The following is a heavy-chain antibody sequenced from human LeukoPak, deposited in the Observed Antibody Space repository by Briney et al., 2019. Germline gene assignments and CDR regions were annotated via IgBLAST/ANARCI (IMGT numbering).Heavy chain of an antibody. CDR2: ISGDGGNT. CDR3: AREGTAGSYDY. V-gene: IGHV3-64*01. J-gene: IGHJ4*02. D-gene: IGHD6-13*01. Sequence: GGSLRLSCAASGFPFSDYYMSWIRQAPGKGLESVSAISGDGGNTYYANSVKGRFIISRDNSKNTLYLQMGSLRPEDMAVYYCAREGTAGSYDYWGQGTLVTVSS. CDR1: GFPFSDYY.